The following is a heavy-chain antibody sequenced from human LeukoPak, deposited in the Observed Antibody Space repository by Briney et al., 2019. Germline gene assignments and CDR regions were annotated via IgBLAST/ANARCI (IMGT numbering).Heavy chain of an antibody. CDR2: INPTGSST. J-gene: IGHJ4*02. CDR3: AREESGGYY. CDR1: GYTLTNYY. V-gene: IGHV1-46*01. Sequence: ASVKVSFKASGYTLTNYYMHWVRQAPGQGLEWMGLINPTGSSTNYAQKFRGRVTMTRDTSTSTVYMELSSLRSEDTAVYYCAREESGGYYWGQGTLVTVSS. D-gene: IGHD2-8*02.